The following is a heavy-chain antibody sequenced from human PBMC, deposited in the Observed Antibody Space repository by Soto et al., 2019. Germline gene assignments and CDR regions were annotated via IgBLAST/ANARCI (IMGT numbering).Heavy chain of an antibody. Sequence: PSETLSLTCTVSGGSISSYYWSWIRQPPGKGLEWIGYIYYSGSTNYNPSLKSRVTISVDTSKNQFSLKLSSVTAADTAVYYCARAPYAAAPYYYYGMDVWGQGTTVTVSS. J-gene: IGHJ6*02. CDR2: IYYSGST. V-gene: IGHV4-59*01. D-gene: IGHD6-13*01. CDR3: ARAPYAAAPYYYYGMDV. CDR1: GGSISSYY.